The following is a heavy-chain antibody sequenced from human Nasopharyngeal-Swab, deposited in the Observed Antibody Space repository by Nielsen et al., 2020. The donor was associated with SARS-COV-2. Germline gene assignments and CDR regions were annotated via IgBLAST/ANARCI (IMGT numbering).Heavy chain of an antibody. CDR1: GGSFSGYY. D-gene: IGHD6-13*01. J-gene: IGHJ4*02. CDR2: INHSGST. V-gene: IGHV4-34*01. CDR3: ASGRVAVAGNFDY. Sequence: SETLSLTCAVYGGSFSGYYWSWIRQPPGKGLEWIGEINHSGSTKYNPSLKSRVTISEDTSKNQFSLKLTSVTAADTAVYYCASGRVAVAGNFDYWGQGTLVTVSS.